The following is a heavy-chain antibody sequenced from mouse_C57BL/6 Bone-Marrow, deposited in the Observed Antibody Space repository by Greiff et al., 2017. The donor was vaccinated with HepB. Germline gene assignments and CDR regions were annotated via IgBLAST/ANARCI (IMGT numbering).Heavy chain of an antibody. J-gene: IGHJ3*01. CDR1: GYSITSGYY. V-gene: IGHV3-6*01. Sequence: DVQLQESGPGLVKPSQSLSLTCSVTGYSITSGYYWNWIRQFPGNKLEWMGYISYDGSNNYNPSLKNRISITRDTSKNQFFLKLNSVTTEDTATSYCARAPYYYGSRPPGFAYWGQGTLVTVSA. CDR3: ARAPYYYGSRPPGFAY. D-gene: IGHD1-1*01. CDR2: ISYDGSN.